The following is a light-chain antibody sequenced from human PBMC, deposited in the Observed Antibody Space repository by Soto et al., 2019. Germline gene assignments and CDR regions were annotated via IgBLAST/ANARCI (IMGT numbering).Light chain of an antibody. J-gene: IGKJ3*01. Sequence: DVQMTQSPSSVSASVGDRVTITCRASQGVGNWLAWYQRKPGQAPKLLIYGVSTLQSGVPSRFSGNGSGTDFTLTICSLQTEDFATYSCQQANTFPITFGPGTKVDIK. V-gene: IGKV1D-12*01. CDR3: QQANTFPIT. CDR2: GVS. CDR1: QGVGNW.